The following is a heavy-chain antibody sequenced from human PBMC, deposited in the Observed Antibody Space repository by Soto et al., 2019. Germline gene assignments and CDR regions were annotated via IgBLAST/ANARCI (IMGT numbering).Heavy chain of an antibody. Sequence: VELQESGPGLVKPSETLSLTCTVSGGSFSGYHWAWIRQPPGKGLEWIGYIFDSGTTNFKSSLRGRVDISLDKFKNQFSLQLTSVTAADTAIYYCARAHGDFWFDPWGQGVLVIVSS. J-gene: IGHJ5*02. CDR3: ARAHGDFWFDP. CDR1: GGSFSGYH. V-gene: IGHV4-59*01. CDR2: IFDSGTT.